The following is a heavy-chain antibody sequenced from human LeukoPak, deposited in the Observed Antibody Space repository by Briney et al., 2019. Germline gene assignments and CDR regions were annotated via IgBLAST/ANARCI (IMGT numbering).Heavy chain of an antibody. CDR1: GGSFSGYY. CDR3: ARDGSYDSSGYRLHAFDI. J-gene: IGHJ3*02. V-gene: IGHV4-34*01. D-gene: IGHD3-22*01. CDR2: ISHSGST. Sequence: SETLSLTCAVYGGSFSGYYWSWIRQPPGKGLEWIGEISHSGSTNYNPSLKSRVTISVDTSKNQFSLKLSSVTAADTAVYYCARDGSYDSSGYRLHAFDIWGQGTMVTVSS.